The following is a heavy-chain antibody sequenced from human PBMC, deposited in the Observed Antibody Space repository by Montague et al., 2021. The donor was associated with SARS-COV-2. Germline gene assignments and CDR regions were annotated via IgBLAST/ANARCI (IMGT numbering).Heavy chain of an antibody. Sequence: SLRPSCAASGFTFGDYAMHWVRQAPGKGLEWVSGISWNSGSIGYADSVKGRFTISRDNAKNSLYLQMNSLRAEDTALYYCAKDSYYDFWSGYSPGENWFDPWGQGTLVTVSS. CDR1: GFTFGDYA. V-gene: IGHV3-9*01. D-gene: IGHD3-3*01. CDR2: ISWNSGSI. CDR3: AKDSYYDFWSGYSPGENWFDP. J-gene: IGHJ5*02.